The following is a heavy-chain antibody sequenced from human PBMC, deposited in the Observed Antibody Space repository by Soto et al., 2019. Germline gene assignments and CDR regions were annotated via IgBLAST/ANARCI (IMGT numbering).Heavy chain of an antibody. D-gene: IGHD3-3*01. CDR1: GYTFTGYY. Sequence: ASVKVSCKASGYTFTGYYMHWVRQAPGQGLEWMGWINPNSGGTNYAQKFQGWVTMTRDTSISTAYMELRSLRSDDTAVYYCARDRAKYYDFWSGSPPFDFWGQGILVTVSS. J-gene: IGHJ5*01. V-gene: IGHV1-2*04. CDR3: ARDRAKYYDFWSGSPPFDF. CDR2: INPNSGGT.